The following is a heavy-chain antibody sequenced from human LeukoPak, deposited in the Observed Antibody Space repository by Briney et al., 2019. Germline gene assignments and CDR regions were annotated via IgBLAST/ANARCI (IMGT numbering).Heavy chain of an antibody. CDR2: INADRGNT. V-gene: IGHV1-3*01. J-gene: IGHJ4*02. Sequence: ASVKVSCKASGYTFTEYAMHWVRLAPGHGLEWMGWINADRGNTESSQRFQGRLSITWDTSATTAYMELSSLTSEDTAVYYCARGGPNRSGWTLDYWGPGTLVTVSS. CDR1: GYTFTEYA. CDR3: ARGGPNRSGWTLDY. D-gene: IGHD6-19*01.